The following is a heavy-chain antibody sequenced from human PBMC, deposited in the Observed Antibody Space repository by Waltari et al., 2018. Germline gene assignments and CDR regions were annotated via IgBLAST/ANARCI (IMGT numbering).Heavy chain of an antibody. V-gene: IGHV4-38-2*01. CDR2: IYHSGST. Sequence: QVQLQESGPGLVKPSETLSLTCAVSGYSISSGYYWGWLRQPPGKGLEWIGSIYHSGSTYYNPSLKSRVTISVDTSKNQFSLKLSSVTAADTAVYYCARGEISEDIVVVVAATEYWFDPWGQGTLVTVSS. D-gene: IGHD2-15*01. CDR3: ARGEISEDIVVVVAATEYWFDP. CDR1: GYSISSGYY. J-gene: IGHJ5*02.